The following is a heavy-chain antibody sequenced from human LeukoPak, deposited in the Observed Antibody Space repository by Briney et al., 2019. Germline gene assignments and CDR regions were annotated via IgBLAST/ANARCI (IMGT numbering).Heavy chain of an antibody. CDR3: TPDVYYDFWSGHAGVDI. J-gene: IGHJ3*02. CDR1: GLTFSNAW. D-gene: IGHD3-3*01. CDR2: IKSKTDGGTT. Sequence: GGSLRLSCSASGLTFSNAWMSWVRQAPGKGLEWVGRIKSKTDGGTTDYAAPVKGIFTISRDDSKNTLYLQMNSLKTEDAAVYYCTPDVYYDFWSGHAGVDIWGQGTMVTVSS. V-gene: IGHV3-15*01.